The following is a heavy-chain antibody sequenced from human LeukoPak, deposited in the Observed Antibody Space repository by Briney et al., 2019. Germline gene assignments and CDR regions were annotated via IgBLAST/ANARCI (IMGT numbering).Heavy chain of an antibody. D-gene: IGHD5-24*01. V-gene: IGHV2-26*01. CDR1: GFSLSNARMG. Sequence: SSPVLAKPTETLTLTCTVSGFSLSNARMGVSWIRQPPGKALEWLAHIFSNDEKSYSTSLKSRLTISKDTSKSQVVLTMTTMDPVDTATYYCARILMATITSDFDYWGQGTLVTVSS. J-gene: IGHJ4*02. CDR3: ARILMATITSDFDY. CDR2: IFSNDEK.